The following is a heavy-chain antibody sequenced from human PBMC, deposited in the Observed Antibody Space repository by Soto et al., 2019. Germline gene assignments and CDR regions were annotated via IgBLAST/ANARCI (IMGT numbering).Heavy chain of an antibody. V-gene: IGHV4-59*08. J-gene: IGHJ2*01. CDR2: IDYSRST. CDR3: ARRTAYWYFDL. Sequence: PSETLSLTCTVSEDFISSYFWSWIRQTPGKGLEWIGYIDYSRSTNYNPSLKSRVTISVDTSKNQFSLKLSSVTAADTAVYYCARRTAYWYFDLWGRGTLVTVSS. D-gene: IGHD2-21*02. CDR1: EDFISSYF.